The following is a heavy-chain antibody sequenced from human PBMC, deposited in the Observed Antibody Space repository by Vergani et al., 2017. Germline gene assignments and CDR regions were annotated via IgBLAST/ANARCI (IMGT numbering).Heavy chain of an antibody. D-gene: IGHD3-3*02. CDR3: AKHFRGWCIYY. Sequence: QVQLVESGGGVVQRGGSLRLSCATSGFTLSNYDMQWIRQGPGKGLEFVAFIQFDGSNQYYADSVKGRFTLSRDFSKNTLYLQMNSLRTDDTATYYCAKHFRGWCIYYWCQRTQVIVSS. V-gene: IGHV3-30*02. CDR1: GFTLSNYD. CDR2: IQFDGSNQ. J-gene: IGHJ4*02.